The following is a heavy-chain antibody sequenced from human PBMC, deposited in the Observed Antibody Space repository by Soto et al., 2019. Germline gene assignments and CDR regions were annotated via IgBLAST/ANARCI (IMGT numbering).Heavy chain of an antibody. CDR2: INPNSGAT. CDR3: AKDKILPATIYGGAYNCFDP. CDR1: GYTFTDFF. J-gene: IGHJ5*02. D-gene: IGHD5-12*01. V-gene: IGHV1-2*02. Sequence: VSCTAYGYTFTDFFLHWLRQAPGQGLEWMGWINPNSGATNYAQKFQGRVTMTRDTSVNTAYMELSRLRSDDTAVYYCAKDKILPATIYGGAYNCFDPWGQGTLVTVSS.